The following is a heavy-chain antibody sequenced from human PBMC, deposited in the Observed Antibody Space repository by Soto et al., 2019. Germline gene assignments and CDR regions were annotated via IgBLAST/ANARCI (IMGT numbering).Heavy chain of an antibody. CDR2: ISYDGSNT. CDR1: GFTFSSYA. D-gene: IGHD3-3*01. J-gene: IGHJ4*02. Sequence: GSLRLSCAASGFTFSSYAMHWVRQAPGKGLEWVAVISYDGSNTYYADSVKGRFTISRDNSKNTLYLQMNSLRAEDTAVYYCFSIWSPTSQTGFWGQGALVTVSS. V-gene: IGHV3-30-3*01. CDR3: FSIWSPTSQTGF.